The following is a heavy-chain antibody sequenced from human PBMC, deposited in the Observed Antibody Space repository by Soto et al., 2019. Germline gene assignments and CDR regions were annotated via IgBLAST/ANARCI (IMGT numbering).Heavy chain of an antibody. CDR2: ISCKSGSI. Sequence: PGRSRRLSWVPSGFTLDDYAMHWDRQATGKGLEWVSGISCKSGSIGYAESEKGRFTSSRDKARNSLYLQMNSLRAEDTSLYDCARDIEENQLLYDALDFWGQGTMVTV. D-gene: IGHD2-2*01. CDR1: GFTLDDYA. V-gene: IGHV3-9*01. CDR3: ARDIEENQLLYDALDF. J-gene: IGHJ6*02.